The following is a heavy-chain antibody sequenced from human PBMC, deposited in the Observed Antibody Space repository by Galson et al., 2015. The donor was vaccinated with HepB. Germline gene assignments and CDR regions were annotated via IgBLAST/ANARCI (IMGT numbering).Heavy chain of an antibody. J-gene: IGHJ4*02. CDR3: ARANYYGSGSLY. Sequence: SLRLSCAASGFTFSSYSMNWVRRAPGKGLEWVSSISSSSSYIYYADSVKGRFTISRDNAKNSLYLQMNSLRAEDTAVYYCARANYYGSGSLYWGQGTLVTVSS. CDR2: ISSSSSYI. V-gene: IGHV3-21*01. D-gene: IGHD3-10*01. CDR1: GFTFSSYS.